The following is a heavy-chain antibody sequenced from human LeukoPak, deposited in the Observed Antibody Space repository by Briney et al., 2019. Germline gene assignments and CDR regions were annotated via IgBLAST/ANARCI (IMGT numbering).Heavy chain of an antibody. D-gene: IGHD2-15*01. Sequence: PSETLSLTCAVYGGSFSGYYWSWIRQPPGKGLEWIGSIYYSGSTYYNPSLKSRVTISVDTSKNQFSLKLSSVTAADTAVYYCARHGYCSGGSCYWGVDYWGQGTLVTVSS. CDR2: IYYSGST. CDR3: ARHGYCSGGSCYWGVDY. CDR1: GGSFSGYY. V-gene: IGHV4-34*01. J-gene: IGHJ4*02.